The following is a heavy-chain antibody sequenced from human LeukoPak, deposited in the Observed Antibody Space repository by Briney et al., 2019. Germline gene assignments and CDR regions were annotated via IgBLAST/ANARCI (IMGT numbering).Heavy chain of an antibody. CDR2: INPDTGDK. Sequence: ASVKVSCKASGYSFTGYGVSWVRQAPGQALEWMMWINPDTGDKGYARKFQDRVTITTDTSISTAYMELSSLSSEDTAVYFCARTPSMTASGYDYWGQGTLVSVSS. V-gene: IGHV1-8*01. CDR1: GYSFTGYG. J-gene: IGHJ4*02. D-gene: IGHD2-21*02. CDR3: ARTPSMTASGYDY.